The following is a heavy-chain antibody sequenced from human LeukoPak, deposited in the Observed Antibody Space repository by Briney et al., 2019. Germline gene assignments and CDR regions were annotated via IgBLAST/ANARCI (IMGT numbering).Heavy chain of an antibody. CDR2: MYYSGST. V-gene: IGHV4-39*07. CDR1: GGSISSSSYY. D-gene: IGHD2-21*02. CDR3: AASGGDCIDY. Sequence: SETLSLTCTVSGGSISSSSYYWGWIRQPPGKGLEWVGSMYYSGSTYYNPSLKSRVTISVDTSKNQLSLNLSSVTAADTAVYYCAASGGDCIDYWGQGTLVTVSS. J-gene: IGHJ4*02.